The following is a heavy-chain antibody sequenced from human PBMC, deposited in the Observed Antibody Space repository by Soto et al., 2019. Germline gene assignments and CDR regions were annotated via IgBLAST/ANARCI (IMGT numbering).Heavy chain of an antibody. CDR3: AREPPETPPDY. CDR2: ISAKNGNT. Sequence: QVQLVQSGADVKQPGASVKVSCKASGYTFSDYGISWVRQAPGQGRAWMGWISAKNGNTNFAQKFRGRVTMTTDTSTSTVYMELRSLKPDDTAVYYCAREPPETPPDYWGQGTLVTVSS. J-gene: IGHJ4*02. CDR1: GYTFSDYG. V-gene: IGHV1-18*01.